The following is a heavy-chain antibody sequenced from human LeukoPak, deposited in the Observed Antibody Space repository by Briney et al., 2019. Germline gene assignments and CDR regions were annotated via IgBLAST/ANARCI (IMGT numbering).Heavy chain of an antibody. CDR1: GGSISSYH. Sequence: SETLSLTCTVSGGSISSYHWSWIRQPPGKGLEWIGNIYYSGITNYNPSLKSRVTISVDTSKNQFSLKLSSVTAADTAVYFCARDPLYRDMDVWGQGTTVTVSS. CDR3: ARDPLYRDMDV. CDR2: IYYSGIT. V-gene: IGHV4-59*01. J-gene: IGHJ6*02. D-gene: IGHD1-26*01.